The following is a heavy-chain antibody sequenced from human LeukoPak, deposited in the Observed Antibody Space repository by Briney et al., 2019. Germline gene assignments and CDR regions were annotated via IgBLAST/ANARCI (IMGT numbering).Heavy chain of an antibody. CDR3: ARATPSSSGLKFDP. D-gene: IGHD3-22*01. CDR1: GGSISSSSYY. Sequence: SETLSLTCTVSGGSISSSSYYWGWIRQPPGKGLEWIGSIYYSGSTYYNPSLKSRVTISVDTSKNQFSLKLSSVTAADTAVYYCARATPSSSGLKFDPWGQGTLVTVSS. CDR2: IYYSGST. J-gene: IGHJ5*02. V-gene: IGHV4-39*07.